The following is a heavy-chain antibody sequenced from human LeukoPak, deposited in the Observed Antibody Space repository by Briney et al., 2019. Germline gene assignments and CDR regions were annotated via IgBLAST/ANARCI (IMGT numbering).Heavy chain of an antibody. CDR2: INPNSGGT. CDR1: GYTFTGYY. CDR3: ARVGGSGSYYNDY. V-gene: IGHV1-2*02. D-gene: IGHD3-10*01. Sequence: ASVKVSCKASGYTFTGYYMHWVRQAPGQGLEWMGWINPNSGGTNYAQKFRGRVTMTRDTSISTAYMELSRLRSDDTAVYYCARVGGSGSYYNDYWGQGTLVTVSS. J-gene: IGHJ4*02.